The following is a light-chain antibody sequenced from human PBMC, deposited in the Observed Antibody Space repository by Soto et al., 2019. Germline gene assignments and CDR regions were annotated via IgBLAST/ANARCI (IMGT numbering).Light chain of an antibody. CDR1: QSIGGY. V-gene: IGKV1-39*01. J-gene: IGKJ3*01. CDR2: AAS. CDR3: QQSYSNPFT. Sequence: DIQMTQSPSSLSASVGDRVTVTCRSSQSIGGYLNWYQQKPGKAPNLLMHAASTLQSEVPSRFSGSGSGTDYTLTISSLQPEDFATYCCQQSYSNPFTFGPGTQVEIK.